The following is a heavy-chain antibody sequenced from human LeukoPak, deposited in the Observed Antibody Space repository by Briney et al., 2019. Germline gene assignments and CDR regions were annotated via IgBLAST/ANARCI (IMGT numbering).Heavy chain of an antibody. V-gene: IGHV1-69*05. J-gene: IGHJ5*02. CDR3: ARETTVTTYWFDP. Sequence: SVKVSCKASGGTFSSYAISWVLQAPGQGLEWMGRIIPIFGTANYAQKFQGRVTITTDESTSTAYMELSSLRSEDTAVYYCARETTVTTYWFDPWGQGTLVTVSS. D-gene: IGHD4-17*01. CDR1: GGTFSSYA. CDR2: IIPIFGTA.